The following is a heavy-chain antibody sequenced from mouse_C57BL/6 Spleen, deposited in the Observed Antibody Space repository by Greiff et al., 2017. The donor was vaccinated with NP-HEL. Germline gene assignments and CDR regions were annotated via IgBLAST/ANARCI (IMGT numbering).Heavy chain of an antibody. J-gene: IGHJ4*01. V-gene: IGHV5-17*01. CDR2: ISSGSSTI. CDR1: GFTFSDYG. CDR3: ANDYGSSYDAMDY. Sequence: EVKLMESGGGLVKPGGSLKLSCAASGFTFSDYGMHWVRQAPEKGLEWVAYISSGSSTIYYADTVKGRFTISRDNAKNTLFLQMTSLRSEDTAMYYCANDYGSSYDAMDYWGQGTSVTVSS. D-gene: IGHD1-1*01.